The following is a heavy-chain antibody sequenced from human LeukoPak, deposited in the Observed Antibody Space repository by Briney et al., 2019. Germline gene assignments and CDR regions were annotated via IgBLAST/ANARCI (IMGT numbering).Heavy chain of an antibody. Sequence: GGSLRLSCAASGFTVSNNYMNWVRQAPGKGLEWVSSISSSSSYIYYADSVKGRFTISRDNAKNSLYLQMNSLRAEDTAVYYCARAGNPAAYYYYYYYMDVWGKGTTVTVSS. CDR1: GFTVSNNY. CDR3: ARAGNPAAYYYYYYYMDV. CDR2: ISSSSSYI. V-gene: IGHV3-21*01. J-gene: IGHJ6*03. D-gene: IGHD4-23*01.